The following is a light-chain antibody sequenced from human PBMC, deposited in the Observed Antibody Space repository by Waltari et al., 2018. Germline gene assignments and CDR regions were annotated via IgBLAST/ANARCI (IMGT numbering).Light chain of an antibody. J-gene: IGKJ5*01. CDR2: GAS. CDR1: ASISSGY. Sequence: EIVLTQSPGALSLSPGERVTLSCRAGASISSGYFAWFQQKPGQPPRLLIYGASRRAAGSPDRFSGGGSGADYTLTISRLEPEDFAVYYCHQYDRSPPFTFGQGTRL. V-gene: IGKV3-20*01. CDR3: HQYDRSPPFT.